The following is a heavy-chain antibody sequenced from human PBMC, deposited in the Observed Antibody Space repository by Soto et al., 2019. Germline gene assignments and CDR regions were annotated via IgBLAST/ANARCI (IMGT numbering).Heavy chain of an antibody. V-gene: IGHV1-3*01. J-gene: IGHJ4*02. CDR2: INAGNGNT. Sequence: QVQLVQSGAEVKKPGASVKVSCKASGYTFTSYAMHWVRQAPGQRLEWMGWINAGNGNTKDSQKFQGRVTITRDTYASTAYRELRSLRSEDKAVYYCARGPGGPDGPGDYWGQGTLVPVSS. D-gene: IGHD2-15*01. CDR1: GYTFTSYA. CDR3: ARGPGGPDGPGDY.